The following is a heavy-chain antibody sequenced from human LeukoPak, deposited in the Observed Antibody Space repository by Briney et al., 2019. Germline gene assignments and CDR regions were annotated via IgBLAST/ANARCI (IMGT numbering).Heavy chain of an antibody. CDR3: AKGITVIVVEGGFDY. CDR1: GFTFSSYG. Sequence: PGRSLRLSCAASGFTFSSYGMHWVRQAPGKGLEWVAVISYDGSNKYYADSVKGRFTISRDNSKNTLYLQMNSLRAEDTAVYYCAKGITVIVVEGGFDYWGQGTLVTVSS. CDR2: ISYDGSNK. D-gene: IGHD3-22*01. V-gene: IGHV3-30*18. J-gene: IGHJ4*02.